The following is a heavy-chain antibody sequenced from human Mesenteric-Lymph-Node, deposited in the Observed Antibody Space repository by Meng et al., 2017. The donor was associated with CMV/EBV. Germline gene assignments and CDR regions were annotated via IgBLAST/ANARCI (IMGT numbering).Heavy chain of an antibody. J-gene: IGHJ4*02. D-gene: IGHD2-21*01. CDR1: GYTFTSYG. V-gene: IGHV1-18*03. CDR3: ARLDTVGPIPSTTRSFDC. CDR2: ISAYNGNT. Sequence: ASVKVSCKASGYTFTSYGISWVRQAPGQGLEWMGWISAYNGNTNYAQKLQGRVTITRDTSASTAYMELSSLRSEDMAVYYCARLDTVGPIPSTTRSFDCWGQGTLVTVSS.